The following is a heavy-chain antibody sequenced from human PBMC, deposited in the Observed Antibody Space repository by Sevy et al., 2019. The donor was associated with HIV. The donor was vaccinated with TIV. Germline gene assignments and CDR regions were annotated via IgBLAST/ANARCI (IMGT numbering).Heavy chain of an antibody. V-gene: IGHV1-2*06. D-gene: IGHD6-19*01. CDR1: GYTFTAYN. CDR3: ARELGSVAVAG. J-gene: IGHJ4*02. Sequence: ASVKVSYKASGYTFTAYNIHWMRQAPGQGLEWMGRINPNSGDRNCAQKFQGRVTITRDTSISTVYMELSGLRSDDTAVNYCARELGSVAVAGWGQGTLVTVSS. CDR2: INPNSGDR.